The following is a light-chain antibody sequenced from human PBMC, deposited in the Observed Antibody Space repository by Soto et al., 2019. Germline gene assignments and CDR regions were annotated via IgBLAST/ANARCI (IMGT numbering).Light chain of an antibody. Sequence: DIQMTQSPSTMSASVGDRVTITCRASQSIDSWLAWYQQKPGKAPKFLMYKASNLESGVPLRFSGGGSETEFTLTISSLQPDDFAIYYCQHYKSYPWTFGQGTKVELK. CDR1: QSIDSW. V-gene: IGKV1-5*03. CDR2: KAS. CDR3: QHYKSYPWT. J-gene: IGKJ1*01.